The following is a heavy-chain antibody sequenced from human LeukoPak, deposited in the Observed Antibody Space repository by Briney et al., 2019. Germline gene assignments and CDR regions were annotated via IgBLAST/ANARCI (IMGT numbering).Heavy chain of an antibody. V-gene: IGHV3-30*18. Sequence: PGGSLRLSCAASGFTFSDHSMDWVRQAPGKGLEWVAVISYDGSNKYYADSVKGRFTISRDNSKNTLYLQMNSLRAEDTAVYYCAKDHYDILTGYYLDYWGQGTLVTVSS. D-gene: IGHD3-9*01. CDR3: AKDHYDILTGYYLDY. J-gene: IGHJ4*02. CDR2: ISYDGSNK. CDR1: GFTFSDHS.